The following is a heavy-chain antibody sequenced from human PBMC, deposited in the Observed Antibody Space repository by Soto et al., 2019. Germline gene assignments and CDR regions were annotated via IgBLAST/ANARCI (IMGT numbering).Heavy chain of an antibody. Sequence: EVQLLDSGGDLAQPGGSLRLSCTASGFTFSSFGMAWVRQAPGKGLEWVSAISASGDSSYYADSVKDRFTISRASPTNTLYLQMNHLRAEDTAVYYCAKMGIGMFSHKHHFDHWGQGTQVTVSS. V-gene: IGHV3-23*01. D-gene: IGHD2-2*03. J-gene: IGHJ4*02. CDR1: GFTFSSFG. CDR2: ISASGDSS. CDR3: AKMGIGMFSHKHHFDH.